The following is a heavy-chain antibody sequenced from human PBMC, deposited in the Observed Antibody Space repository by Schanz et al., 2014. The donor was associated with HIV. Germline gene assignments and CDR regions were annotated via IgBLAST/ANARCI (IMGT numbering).Heavy chain of an antibody. D-gene: IGHD4-17*01. CDR3: AKSRGDSWPYGMDV. CDR1: GFVFSSYA. J-gene: IGHJ6*02. Sequence: EVQLVESGGGLVQPGGSLRLSCAASGFVFSSYAMHWVRQAPGKGLEWLSRISNSGSLKSYADSVKGRLTISRDNSENTLYLQMNSLRAEDTAVYYCAKSRGDSWPYGMDVWGQGTTVTVSS. V-gene: IGHV3-23*05. CDR2: ISNSGSLK.